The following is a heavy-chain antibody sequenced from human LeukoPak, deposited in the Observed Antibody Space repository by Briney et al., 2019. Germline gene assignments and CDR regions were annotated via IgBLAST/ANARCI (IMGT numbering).Heavy chain of an antibody. D-gene: IGHD6-19*01. CDR2: MYYSGST. J-gene: IGHJ5*02. CDR3: ARRGSSDWNWFDP. Sequence: PSETLSLTCTVSGGSIRSISYYWGWIRQPPGKGLEWIGTMYYSGSTYYNPSLKSRVTISVDTSKNQFSLKLSSVTAADTAVYYCARRGSSDWNWFDPWGQGALVTVSS. CDR1: GGSIRSISYY. V-gene: IGHV4-39*01.